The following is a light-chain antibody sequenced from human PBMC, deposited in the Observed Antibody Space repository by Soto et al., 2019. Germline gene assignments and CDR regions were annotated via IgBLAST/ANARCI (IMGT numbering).Light chain of an antibody. CDR2: AAS. CDR3: QQYYSYPLT. Sequence: AIRMTQSPSSFSASTGDRVTITCRASQGISSYLAWYQQKPGKAPKLLIYAASTLQSGVPSMFSGSGSGTDFTLTISCLQSEDFATYYCQQYYSYPLTFGQGTKLEIK. V-gene: IGKV1-8*01. J-gene: IGKJ2*01. CDR1: QGISSY.